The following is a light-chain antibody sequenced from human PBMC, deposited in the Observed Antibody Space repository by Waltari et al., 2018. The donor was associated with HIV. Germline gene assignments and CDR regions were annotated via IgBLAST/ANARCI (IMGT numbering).Light chain of an antibody. CDR3: SSYTSSSWV. J-gene: IGLJ3*02. CDR2: DVT. V-gene: IGLV2-14*03. Sequence: QSALTQPASVSGSPGQSITISCTGTSSAVDYYNYDCWYQQHPGKAPKLMIYDVTHRPSGVSNRFSGSKSGNTASLTISGLQAEDEADYYCSSYTSSSWVFGGGTKLTVL. CDR1: SSAVDYYNY.